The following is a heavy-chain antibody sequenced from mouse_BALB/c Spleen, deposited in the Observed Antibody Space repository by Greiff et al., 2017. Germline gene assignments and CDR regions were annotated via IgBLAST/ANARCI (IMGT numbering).Heavy chain of an antibody. CDR2: ISYSGST. D-gene: IGHD1-1*01. J-gene: IGHJ2*01. CDR3: ARSFITTVVAFDY. CDR1: GYSITSDYA. V-gene: IGHV3-2*02. Sequence: VQLQQSGPGLVKPSQSLSLTCTVTGYSITSDYAWNWIRQFPGNKLEWMGYISYSGSTSYNPSLKSRISITRDTSKNQFFLQLNAVTTEDTATYYCARSFITTVVAFDYWGQGTTLTVSS.